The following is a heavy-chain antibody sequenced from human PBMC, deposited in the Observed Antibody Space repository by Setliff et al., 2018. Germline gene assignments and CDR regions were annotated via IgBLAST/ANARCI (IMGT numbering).Heavy chain of an antibody. D-gene: IGHD3-9*01. CDR1: GGSFSGYY. V-gene: IGHV4-34*01. Sequence: NPSETLSLTCAVYGGSFSGYYWSWIRQPPGKGLEWIGEINHSGSTNYNPSLKSRVTISVDTSKNQFSLKLSSVTAADTAVYYCARTYYDILTDLELFQHWGQGTRVTVSS. CDR2: INHSGST. CDR3: ARTYYDILTDLELFQH. J-gene: IGHJ1*01.